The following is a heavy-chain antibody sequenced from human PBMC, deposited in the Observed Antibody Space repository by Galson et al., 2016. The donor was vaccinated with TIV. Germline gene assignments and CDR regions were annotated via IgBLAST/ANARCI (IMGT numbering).Heavy chain of an antibody. Sequence: SVKVSCKASGVIFNSYAISWVRQAPGQGLEWVGGIIAIFGVASYAQKFQGRVTITADESTSTVYMELSSLISEDTAVYYCARDQKYSVNELHYWGQGTLVTVSS. CDR2: IIAIFGVA. V-gene: IGHV1-69*13. J-gene: IGHJ4*02. D-gene: IGHD5/OR15-5a*01. CDR1: GVIFNSYA. CDR3: ARDQKYSVNELHY.